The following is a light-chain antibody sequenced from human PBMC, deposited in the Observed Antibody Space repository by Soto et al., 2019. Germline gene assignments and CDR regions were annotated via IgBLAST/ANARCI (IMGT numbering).Light chain of an antibody. J-gene: IGKJ4*01. V-gene: IGKV1-9*01. Sequence: DIQLTQSPSFLSASIGDSVTITCRASQAISTYLAWYQQRPGKAPNLLVYAASTLHSEVPSRFSGSGSGTEFTLTITSLQPEDVATYYCQQLHTYLLTFGGGTKVQI. CDR1: QAISTY. CDR3: QQLHTYLLT. CDR2: AAS.